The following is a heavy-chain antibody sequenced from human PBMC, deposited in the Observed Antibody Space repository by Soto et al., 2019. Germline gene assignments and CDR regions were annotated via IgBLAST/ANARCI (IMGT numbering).Heavy chain of an antibody. J-gene: IGHJ6*02. V-gene: IGHV3-23*01. CDR2: ISGSGGNT. CDR1: GFTFSSYA. Sequence: EVQLLESGGGLVQPGGSLRLSCAASGFTFSSYAMSWVRQAPGKGLEWVSAISGSGGNTYYADSVKGRFTISRDNSKNTLYLQMNSLRAEDTAVYYCANRDTSMVTRYYYGTDVWGQGTTVTVSS. D-gene: IGHD5-18*01. CDR3: ANRDTSMVTRYYYGTDV.